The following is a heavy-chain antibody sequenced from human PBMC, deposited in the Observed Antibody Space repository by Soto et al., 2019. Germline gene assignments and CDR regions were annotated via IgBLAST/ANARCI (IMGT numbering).Heavy chain of an antibody. CDR1: GYTFTSYG. J-gene: IGHJ4*02. D-gene: IGHD6-13*01. V-gene: IGHV1-18*01. CDR3: ARDAAAGLNDY. CDR2: ISAYNGNT. Sequence: QVQLVQSGAEVKKPGASVKVSCKASGYTFTSYGISWVRQAPGQGLEWMGWISAYNGNTRYVQKFQGRVTTTTDTPTSTAYMELRSLRSDDTAVYDCARDAAAGLNDYWGQGTLDTVSS.